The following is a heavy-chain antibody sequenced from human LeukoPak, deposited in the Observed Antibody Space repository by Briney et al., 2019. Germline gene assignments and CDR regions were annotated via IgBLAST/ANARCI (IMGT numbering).Heavy chain of an antibody. D-gene: IGHD6-13*01. Sequence: ASVKVSCKVSGYTLTELSMHWVRQAPGKGLEWMGGFDPEDGETIYAQKFQGRVTMTRDTSINTAYMELSGLRSDDTAVYFCARYSSTWYFRYWGQGTLVTVSS. CDR2: FDPEDGET. CDR1: GYTLTELS. V-gene: IGHV1-24*01. CDR3: ARYSSTWYFRY. J-gene: IGHJ4*02.